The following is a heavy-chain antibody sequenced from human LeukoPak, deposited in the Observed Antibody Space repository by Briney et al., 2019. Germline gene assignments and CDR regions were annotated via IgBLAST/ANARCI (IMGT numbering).Heavy chain of an antibody. J-gene: IGHJ4*02. CDR2: ITTRSSYI. CDR3: ARDSDVAVLDY. Sequence: GGSLRLSCAASGFTFSSYNMNWVRQAPGKGLEWVSPITTRSSYIYYADSVKGRFTISRDNAKNSLYLQMNSLRAEDTAVYYCARDSDVAVLDYWGQGTLVTVSS. CDR1: GFTFSSYN. D-gene: IGHD2-21*01. V-gene: IGHV3-21*01.